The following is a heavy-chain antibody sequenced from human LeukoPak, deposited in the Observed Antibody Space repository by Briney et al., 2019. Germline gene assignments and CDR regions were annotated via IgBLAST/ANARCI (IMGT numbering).Heavy chain of an antibody. CDR2: IYYSGST. D-gene: IGHD6-13*01. CDR1: GGSISSSSYY. J-gene: IGHJ4*02. CDR3: ARDGSSAAVPDY. Sequence: SETLSLTCTVSGGSISSSSYYWGWIRQPPGKGLEWIGSIYYSGSTYYNPSLKSRVTISVDTSKNQFSLKLSSVTAADTAVYYCARDGSSAAVPDYWGQGTLVTVSS. V-gene: IGHV4-39*07.